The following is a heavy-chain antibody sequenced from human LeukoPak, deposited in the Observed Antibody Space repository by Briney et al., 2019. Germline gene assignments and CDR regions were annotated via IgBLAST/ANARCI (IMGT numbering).Heavy chain of an antibody. CDR1: GGTFSSYA. CDR2: IIPIFGTA. D-gene: IGHD3-10*01. V-gene: IGHV1-69*06. CDR3: ARVAPGSGGGDY. J-gene: IGHJ4*02. Sequence: ASVKVSCKASGGTFSSYAISWVRQAPGQGLEWMGGIIPIFGTANYAQKFQGRVTITADKSTSTAYMELSGLRSEDTAVYYCARVAPGSGGGDYWGQGTLVTVSS.